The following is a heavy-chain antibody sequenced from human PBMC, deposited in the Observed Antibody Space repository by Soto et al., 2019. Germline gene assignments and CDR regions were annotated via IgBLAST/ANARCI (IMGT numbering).Heavy chain of an antibody. J-gene: IGHJ4*02. D-gene: IGHD3-22*01. V-gene: IGHV3-30*03. Sequence: GGSLRLSCAASGFTFSSYGMHWVRQAPGKGLEWVADISYDGSNKYYADSVKGRFTISRDNAKNSLYLQMNSLRAEDTAVYYCARCDYYDSSGYEQLDYWGQGTLVTVSS. CDR3: ARCDYYDSSGYEQLDY. CDR2: ISYDGSNK. CDR1: GFTFSSYG.